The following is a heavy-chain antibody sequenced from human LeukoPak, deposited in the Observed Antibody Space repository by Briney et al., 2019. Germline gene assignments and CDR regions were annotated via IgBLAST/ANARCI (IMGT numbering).Heavy chain of an antibody. CDR2: IYYSGST. V-gene: IGHV4-39*07. CDR3: ARDHLSGGWYRGNWFDP. J-gene: IGHJ5*02. Sequence: SETLSLTCTVSGGSISSSSYYWGWIRQPPGKGLEWIGSIYYSGSTYYNPSLKSRVTISVDTSKNQFSLKLSSVTAADTAVYYCARDHLSGGWYRGNWFDPWGQGTLVTVSS. D-gene: IGHD6-19*01. CDR1: GGSISSSSYY.